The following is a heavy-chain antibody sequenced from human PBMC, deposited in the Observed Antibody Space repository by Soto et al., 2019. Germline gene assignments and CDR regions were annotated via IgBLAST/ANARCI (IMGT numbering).Heavy chain of an antibody. CDR2: INWNGGRV. J-gene: IGHJ4*02. D-gene: IGHD3-10*01. Sequence: EVQLVESGGGLVQPGRSLRLPCAVSGFSFVDFAMHWVRLVPGKGLEWVSGINWNGGRVDYADSVKGRFTVSRDNAKNSLYLQMTRLRGEDTAFYYCVKDRSGTYATSGTYNYFDYWGQGTLVTVSS. V-gene: IGHV3-9*01. CDR3: VKDRSGTYATSGTYNYFDY. CDR1: GFSFVDFA.